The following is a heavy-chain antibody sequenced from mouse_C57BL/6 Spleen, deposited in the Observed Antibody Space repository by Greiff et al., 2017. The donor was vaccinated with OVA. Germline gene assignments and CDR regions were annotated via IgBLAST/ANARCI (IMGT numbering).Heavy chain of an antibody. CDR2: IYPGSGST. CDR3: ARSGYSPFDY. V-gene: IGHV1-55*01. D-gene: IGHD2-12*01. J-gene: IGHJ2*01. Sequence: VQLQQSGAELVKPGASVKMSCKASGYTFTSYWITWVKQRPGHGLEWIGDIYPGSGSTNYNEKFKSKATLTVDTSSSTAYMQLSSLTSEDSAVYYCARSGYSPFDYWGQGTTLTVSS. CDR1: GYTFTSYW.